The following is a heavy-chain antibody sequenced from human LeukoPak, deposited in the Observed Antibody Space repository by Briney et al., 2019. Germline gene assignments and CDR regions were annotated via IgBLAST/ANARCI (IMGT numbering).Heavy chain of an antibody. CDR2: IYTSGST. CDR3: AREAYGSYYYYYMDV. Sequence: SETLSLTCTVSGGSISSYYWSWIRQPAGKGLEWIGRIYTSGSTNCNPSLKSRVTMSVDTSKNQFSLKLSSVTAADTAVYYCAREAYGSYYYYYMDVWGKGTTVTVSS. D-gene: IGHD3-10*01. J-gene: IGHJ6*03. V-gene: IGHV4-4*07. CDR1: GGSISSYY.